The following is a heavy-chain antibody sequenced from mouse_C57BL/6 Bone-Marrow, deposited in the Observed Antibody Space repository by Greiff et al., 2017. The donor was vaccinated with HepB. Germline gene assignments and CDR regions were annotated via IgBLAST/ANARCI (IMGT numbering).Heavy chain of an antibody. D-gene: IGHD1-1*01. Sequence: QVQLQQPGAELVKPGASVKLSCKASGYTFTSYWMHWVKQRPGPGLEWIGRIDPNSGGTKYNEKFKSKATLTVDKPSSTAYMQLSSRTSEDSAVCYCARSQICYYGSTWFADWGKGTLVTVYA. CDR2: IDPNSGGT. CDR1: GYTFTSYW. J-gene: IGHJ3*01. CDR3: ARSQICYYGSTWFAD. V-gene: IGHV1-72*01.